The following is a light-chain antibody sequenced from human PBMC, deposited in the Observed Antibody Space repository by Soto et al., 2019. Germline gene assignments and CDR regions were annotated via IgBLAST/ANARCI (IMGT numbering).Light chain of an antibody. CDR1: QSVAND. Sequence: EIVMTHSPATLSVSPGERATLSFSSSQSVANDLAWYQHKPGQAPRLLTHGASTRATGIPARFSGVGSGTEFTLTISSLQSEDFAVYYCQQYNKWPQTFGQGTRLEIK. V-gene: IGKV3-15*01. CDR2: GAS. J-gene: IGKJ5*01. CDR3: QQYNKWPQT.